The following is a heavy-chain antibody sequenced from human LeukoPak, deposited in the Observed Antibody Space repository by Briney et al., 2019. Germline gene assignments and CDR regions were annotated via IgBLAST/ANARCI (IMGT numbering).Heavy chain of an antibody. CDR2: VSGSGGDT. J-gene: IGHJ6*04. CDR3: MSGFSYGMDV. Sequence: PGGSLRLTCAASGFTFSSYAMSWVRQAPGKGLEWVSVVSGSGGDTHYADSVKGRFTISRDNSKNTLYLQMNSLRAEDTAVYYCMSGFSYGMDVWGKGTTVTVSS. D-gene: IGHD3-10*01. CDR1: GFTFSSYA. V-gene: IGHV3-23*01.